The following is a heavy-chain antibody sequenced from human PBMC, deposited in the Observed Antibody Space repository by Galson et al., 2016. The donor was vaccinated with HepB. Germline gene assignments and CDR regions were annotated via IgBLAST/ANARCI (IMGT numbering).Heavy chain of an antibody. J-gene: IGHJ6*02. D-gene: IGHD2-2*01. CDR3: ASDRIVVVPTSTRLGYYYYGMDV. Sequence: TLSLTCTVSGDSISSGGYYWSWIRQHPGKGLEWIGHIFYSGSTYYNPSLKSRSTISVDTPKNQISLNLNSVTVADTAVYFCASDRIVVVPTSTRLGYYYYGMDVWGQGTAVIVSS. CDR1: GDSISSGGYY. CDR2: IFYSGST. V-gene: IGHV4-31*03.